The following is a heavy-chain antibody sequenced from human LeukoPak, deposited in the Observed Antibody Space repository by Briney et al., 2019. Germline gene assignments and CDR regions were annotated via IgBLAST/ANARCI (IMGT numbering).Heavy chain of an antibody. CDR3: ARAPQRSYQHNWFDP. J-gene: IGHJ5*02. V-gene: IGHV4-59*12. Sequence: PSETLSLTCTVSGVSISTYYWSWIRQPPGRGLEWIGYIYSSGTTNYNPSLKSRVTISIDTSKNQFSLKLSSVTAADTAVYYCARAPQRSYQHNWFDPWGQGTLVTVSS. CDR2: IYSSGTT. D-gene: IGHD2-21*01. CDR1: GVSISTYY.